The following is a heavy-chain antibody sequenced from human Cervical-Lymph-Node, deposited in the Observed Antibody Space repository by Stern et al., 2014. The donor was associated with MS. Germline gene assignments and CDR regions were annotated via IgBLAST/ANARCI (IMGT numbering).Heavy chain of an antibody. V-gene: IGHV1-2*02. CDR3: ASDDGIRRLDH. Sequence: VQLVESGAEVKKPGASVRVSCKASGYTFTDSYIHWVRQAPGQGLAWMGWINPYNGGTNSAQKFQGRVTMTSDTSSSTAYLELRRLTSDDTAVYYCASDDGIRRLDHGGQGTQVIVSS. D-gene: IGHD1-14*01. J-gene: IGHJ4*02. CDR2: INPYNGGT. CDR1: GYTFTDSY.